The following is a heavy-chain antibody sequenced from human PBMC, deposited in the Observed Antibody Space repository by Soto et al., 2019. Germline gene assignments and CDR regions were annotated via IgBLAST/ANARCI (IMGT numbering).Heavy chain of an antibody. CDR3: ARDQVAKWAPGSAMVNYYYGMDA. CDR2: ISAYNGNT. CDR1: GYTFTSYG. Sequence: QGQLVQSGAEVKKPGASVKVSCKASGYTFTSYGISWVRQAPGQGLEWMGWISAYNGNTNYAQNFQGRVTMSTDTSTSTAYMEMRSLRSDDTAVYYCARDQVAKWAPGSAMVNYYYGMDAWGQGTTVTVSS. J-gene: IGHJ6*02. D-gene: IGHD5-18*01. V-gene: IGHV1-18*04.